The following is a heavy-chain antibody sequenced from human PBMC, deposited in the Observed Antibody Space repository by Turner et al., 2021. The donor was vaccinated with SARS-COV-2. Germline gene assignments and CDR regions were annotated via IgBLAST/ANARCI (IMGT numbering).Heavy chain of an antibody. D-gene: IGHD4-17*01. V-gene: IGHV3-48*03. CDR1: GFPFSSYA. J-gene: IGHJ6*02. CDR3: ARHYGVKSYYYYGMDV. CDR2: ISTGGSTV. Sequence: EVQLVESGGGLVQPGGPLRPPCAASGFPFSSYAMNWVRQAPGKGLEWVSYISTGGSTVYYADSVKGRFTISRDNAKNSLYLQMNSLRAEDTAVYYCARHYGVKSYYYYGMDVWGQGTTVTVSS.